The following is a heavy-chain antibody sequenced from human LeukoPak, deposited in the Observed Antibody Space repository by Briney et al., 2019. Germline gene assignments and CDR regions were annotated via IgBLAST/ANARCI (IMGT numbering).Heavy chain of an antibody. CDR2: IRGIGGST. J-gene: IGHJ4*02. Sequence: IRGIGGSTYYADSVKGRFTISRDNSKNTLYLQMNSLRAEDTAVYYCAKLARESVRGVIANWGQGTLVTVSS. CDR3: AKLARESVRGVIAN. V-gene: IGHV3-23*01. D-gene: IGHD3-10*01.